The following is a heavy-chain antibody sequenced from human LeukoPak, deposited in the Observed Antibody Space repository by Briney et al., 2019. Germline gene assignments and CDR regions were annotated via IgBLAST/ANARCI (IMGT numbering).Heavy chain of an antibody. D-gene: IGHD6-19*01. V-gene: IGHV3-33*01. Sequence: GRSLRLSCAASGFTFSSYGMHWVRQAPGKGLEWVAVIWYDGSNKYYADSVKGRFTISRDNSKNTLYLQMNSLRADDTAVYYCASSSGWYLSSDYWGQGTLVTVSS. CDR1: GFTFSSYG. J-gene: IGHJ4*02. CDR3: ASSSGWYLSSDY. CDR2: IWYDGSNK.